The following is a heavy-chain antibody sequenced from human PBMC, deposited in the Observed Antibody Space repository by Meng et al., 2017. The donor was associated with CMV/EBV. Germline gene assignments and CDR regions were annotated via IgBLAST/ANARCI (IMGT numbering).Heavy chain of an antibody. J-gene: IGHJ4*02. Sequence: SLKISCAASGFTFDDYAMHWVRQAPGKGLEWVSGISWNSGSIGYADSVKGRFTISRDDSKNTLYLQMNSLKTEDTAVYYCTTDPAEWELPFDYWGQGTLVTVSS. D-gene: IGHD1-26*01. CDR3: TTDPAEWELPFDY. CDR2: ISWNSGSI. V-gene: IGHV3-9*01. CDR1: GFTFDDYA.